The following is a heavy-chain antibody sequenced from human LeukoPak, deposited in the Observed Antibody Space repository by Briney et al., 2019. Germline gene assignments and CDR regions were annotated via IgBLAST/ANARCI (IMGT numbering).Heavy chain of an antibody. CDR2: ISGSSRHK. V-gene: IGHV3-21*01. J-gene: IGHJ4*02. CDR1: GFTFSSYT. Sequence: GGSLRLSCAASGFTFSSYTMNWVRQAPGKGLEWVSSISGSSRHKYYADSVKGRFTISRDNAKNSLYLQMNSLRAEDTAVYYCARERDGRFFDYWGQGTLVTVSS. D-gene: IGHD5-24*01. CDR3: ARERDGRFFDY.